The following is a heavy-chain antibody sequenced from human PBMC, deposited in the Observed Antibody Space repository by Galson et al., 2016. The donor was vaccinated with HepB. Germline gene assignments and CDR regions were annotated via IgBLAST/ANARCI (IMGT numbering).Heavy chain of an antibody. V-gene: IGHV3-33*01. J-gene: IGHJ6*02. Sequence: SLRLSCAASGFTFSTYGMHWVRQAPGKGLEWVAVIWYDGSNKYYADSVKGRFTISRDNSKNTLYLQMNSLRAEDTAVYYCARGSPRSWGYYYGMDVWGQGTTATVSS. CDR1: GFTFSTYG. CDR3: ARGSPRSWGYYYGMDV. CDR2: IWYDGSNK. D-gene: IGHD6-13*01.